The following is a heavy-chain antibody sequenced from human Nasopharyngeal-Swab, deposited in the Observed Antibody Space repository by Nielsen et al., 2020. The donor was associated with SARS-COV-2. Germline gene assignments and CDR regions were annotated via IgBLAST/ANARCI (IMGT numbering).Heavy chain of an antibody. D-gene: IGHD3-3*01. Sequence: GGSLRLSCAASGFTFSSYSMNWVRQAPGKGLEWVSYISSSSSTISYADSVKGRFTISRDNAKNSLYLQMNSLRAEDTAVYYCARDPDYDFWSGYSKSFDYWGQGTLVTVSS. CDR2: ISSSSSTI. J-gene: IGHJ4*02. V-gene: IGHV3-48*04. CDR1: GFTFSSYS. CDR3: ARDPDYDFWSGYSKSFDY.